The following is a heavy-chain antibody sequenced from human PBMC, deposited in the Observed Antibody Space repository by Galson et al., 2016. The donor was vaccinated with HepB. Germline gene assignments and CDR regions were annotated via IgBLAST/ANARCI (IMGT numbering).Heavy chain of an antibody. V-gene: IGHV4-4*02. CDR1: GGSITNHNW. Sequence: ETLSLTCAVSGGSITNHNWWSWVRQPPGKGLEWIGEIFHSGSTNYNPSLKSRVTISEDTSKNQFSLKLTSVTAADTAVYYCARTEFGVVAAGTSVGCWGQGTLVTVSS. CDR2: IFHSGST. D-gene: IGHD6-13*01. CDR3: ARTEFGVVAAGTSVGC. J-gene: IGHJ4*02.